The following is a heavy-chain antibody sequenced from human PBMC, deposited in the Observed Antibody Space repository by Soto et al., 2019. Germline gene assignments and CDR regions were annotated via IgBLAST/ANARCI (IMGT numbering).Heavy chain of an antibody. V-gene: IGHV4-31*11. CDR2: IYSSGST. CDR3: AREDAARIERWFDA. D-gene: IGHD6-6*01. CDR1: GGSIISASYS. Sequence: SEPRALTCAVSGGSIISASYSWNWIRQSPGRGLEWIGHIYSSGSTYYNPSLKSRVSISVDTSNNQFSLKLTSVTAADTAVYFCAREDAARIERWFDAWGQGILVTVS. J-gene: IGHJ5*02.